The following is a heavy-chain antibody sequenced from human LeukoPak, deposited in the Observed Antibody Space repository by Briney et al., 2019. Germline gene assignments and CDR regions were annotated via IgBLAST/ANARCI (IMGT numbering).Heavy chain of an antibody. V-gene: IGHV1-2*02. D-gene: IGHD3-22*01. CDR2: IKPNSGGA. J-gene: IGHJ4*02. Sequence: ASVKVSCKDSGYTFTDYYIHWVRQAPGQGLEWMGWIKPNSGGANYAQKFQGRVIMTRDTSISTAYMDLSRLRSDDTAVYYCARDGHDSSGYYEDYWGQGTLVTVSS. CDR3: ARDGHDSSGYYEDY. CDR1: GYTFTDYY.